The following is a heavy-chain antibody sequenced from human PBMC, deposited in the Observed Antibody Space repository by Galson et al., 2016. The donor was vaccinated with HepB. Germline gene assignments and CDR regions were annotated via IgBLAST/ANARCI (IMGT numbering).Heavy chain of an antibody. CDR1: GFTFSSYG. CDR3: AKDGRIYCSSASCHDHFHY. J-gene: IGHJ4*02. CDR2: ISYGGSNT. Sequence: SLRLSCAASGFTFSSYGMHWVRQAPGQGLEWVAFISYGGSNTSYADSVNGRFTISRDNSKKTLYLQMNSLRAEDTAVYYCAKDGRIYCSSASCHDHFHYWGQGTLVTVSS. D-gene: IGHD2-2*01. V-gene: IGHV3-30*18.